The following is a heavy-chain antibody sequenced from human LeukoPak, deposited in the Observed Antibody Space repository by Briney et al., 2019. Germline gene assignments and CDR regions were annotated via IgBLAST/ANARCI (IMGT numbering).Heavy chain of an antibody. J-gene: IGHJ5*02. V-gene: IGHV1-8*01. D-gene: IGHD6-13*01. CDR3: ARGSSSWSYNWFDP. CDR1: GYTFTGYD. CDR2: MNPNSGNT. Sequence: GASVKVSCKASGYTFTGYDINWMRQATGQGLEWMGWMNPNSGNTGYAQKFQGRVTMTRNTSISTAYMELSSLRSEDTAVYYCARGSSSWSYNWFDPWGQGTLVTVSS.